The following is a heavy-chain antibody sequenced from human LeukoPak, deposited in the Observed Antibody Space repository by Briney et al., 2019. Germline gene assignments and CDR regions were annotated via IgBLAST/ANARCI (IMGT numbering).Heavy chain of an antibody. CDR3: AREGRPNAFDI. Sequence: GGSLRLSCAVSGFTFGTYAMSWVRQAPGKGLEWVSAISGSGGSTNYADSVEGRFTISRDNAKNSLYLQMNSLRADDTAVYYCAREGRPNAFDIWGQGTMVTVSS. J-gene: IGHJ3*02. CDR1: GFTFGTYA. V-gene: IGHV3-23*01. CDR2: ISGSGGST.